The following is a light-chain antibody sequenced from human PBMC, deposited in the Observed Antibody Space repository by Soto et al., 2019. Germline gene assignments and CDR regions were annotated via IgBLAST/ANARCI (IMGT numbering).Light chain of an antibody. CDR1: RNDIGTYNL. Sequence: QSVLTQPVSVSESPGQSISISCGGGRNDIGTYNLVSWYQQHPGKAPKLIIYEGNKRPSGVSNRFSGSRSGNTASLTISGLQAEDEADYYCCSYTDGSSLLFGGGTQLTVL. J-gene: IGLJ3*02. CDR2: EGN. CDR3: CSYTDGSSLL. V-gene: IGLV2-23*01.